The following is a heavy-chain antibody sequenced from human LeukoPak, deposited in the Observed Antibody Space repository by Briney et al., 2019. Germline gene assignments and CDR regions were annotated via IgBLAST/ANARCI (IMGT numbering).Heavy chain of an antibody. CDR2: IYPGDSDT. CDR1: GYSFTSYW. V-gene: IGHV5-51*01. Sequence: GESLKISCKGSGYSFTSYWIGWVRQMPGKGLEWMGIIYPGDSDTRYSPSFQGQVTISADKSISTAYLQWSSLKASDTAMYYCARLLSASGIVGATRGVGAFDIWVQGTMVTVSS. CDR3: ARLLSASGIVGATRGVGAFDI. D-gene: IGHD1-26*01. J-gene: IGHJ3*02.